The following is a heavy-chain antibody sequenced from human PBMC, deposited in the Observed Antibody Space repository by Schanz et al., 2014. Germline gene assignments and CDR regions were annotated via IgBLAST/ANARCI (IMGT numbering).Heavy chain of an antibody. J-gene: IGHJ5*02. CDR1: GFTFSGFW. Sequence: EVQLAESGGGLAQPGGSLRLSCAASGFTFSGFWMTWVRQAPGKWLEWVANIKKDGSEKYYVDSVKGRFTISRDNAKNSLFLQMNSLRPEDTAVYYCARGRVLESWGQGTLVTVSA. CDR3: ARGRVLES. CDR2: IKKDGSEK. D-gene: IGHD1-1*01. V-gene: IGHV3-7*01.